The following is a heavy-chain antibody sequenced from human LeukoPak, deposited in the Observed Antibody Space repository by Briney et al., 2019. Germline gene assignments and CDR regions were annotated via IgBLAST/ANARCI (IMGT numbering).Heavy chain of an antibody. D-gene: IGHD3-22*01. CDR1: GGSISSYY. Sequence: RASETLSLTCTVSGGSISSYYWSWIRQPAGKGLEWIGRIYTSGSTNYNPSLKSRVTMSVDTSKNQFSLKLSSVTAADTAVYYCARDRYYYDSSGTRWFDPWGQGTLVTVSS. CDR3: ARDRYYYDSSGTRWFDP. V-gene: IGHV4-4*07. CDR2: IYTSGST. J-gene: IGHJ5*02.